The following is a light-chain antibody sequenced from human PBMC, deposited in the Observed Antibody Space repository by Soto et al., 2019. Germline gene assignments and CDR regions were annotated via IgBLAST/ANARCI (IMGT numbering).Light chain of an antibody. Sequence: EIVLTQSQATLSFSPGERATLSCGASQSVSSSYLAWYQQKPGLAPRLLIYDASSRATGIPDRFSGSGSGTDFTLTISRLEPEDFAVYYCQQYGSSPITFGQGTRLEIK. CDR1: QSVSSSY. J-gene: IGKJ5*01. CDR3: QQYGSSPIT. V-gene: IGKV3D-20*01. CDR2: DAS.